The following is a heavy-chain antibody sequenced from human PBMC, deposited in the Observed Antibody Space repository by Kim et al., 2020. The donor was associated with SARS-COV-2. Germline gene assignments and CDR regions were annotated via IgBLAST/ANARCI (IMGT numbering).Heavy chain of an antibody. CDR1: GYTFTNYA. J-gene: IGHJ4*02. CDR3: ARDAGNYYYDSSGYSNYFDY. V-gene: IGHV1-3*01. CDR2: INAGNGNT. Sequence: ASVKVSCKASGYTFTNYAMHWVRQAPGQRLEWMGWINAGNGNTKYSQKFQGRVTITRDTSASTAYMDLSSLRSEDTAVYYCARDAGNYYYDSSGYSNYFDYWAREPWSPSPQ. D-gene: IGHD3-22*01.